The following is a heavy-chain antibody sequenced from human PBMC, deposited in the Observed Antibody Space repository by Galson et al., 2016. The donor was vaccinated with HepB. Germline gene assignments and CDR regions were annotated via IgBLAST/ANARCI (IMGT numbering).Heavy chain of an antibody. CDR1: GYSFSSSW. J-gene: IGHJ4*02. D-gene: IGHD3-3*01. Sequence: QSGAEVKKPGESLKISCKASGYSFSSSWIAWVRQMPGKGLEWMGVIYPRDSDTRYGPSFQGQVSISADKSISTAYLQWGSLKASDTAMYFCVRGGEFWSGYPDYWGQGTLVTVSS. V-gene: IGHV5-51*01. CDR3: VRGGEFWSGYPDY. CDR2: IYPRDSDT.